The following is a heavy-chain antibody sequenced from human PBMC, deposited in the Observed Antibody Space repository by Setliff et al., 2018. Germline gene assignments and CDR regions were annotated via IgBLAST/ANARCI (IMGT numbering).Heavy chain of an antibody. CDR1: GGSISSGGYY. CDR2: IYYSGST. CDR3: ARTGTYRYFDY. Sequence: SETLSLTCTVSGGSISSGGYYWSWIRQHPGKGLEWIGYIYYSGSTYYNPSLKSRLTISVDTSKNQFSLKLRSVTAADTAVYYCARTGTYRYFDYWGQGALVTVSS. J-gene: IGHJ4*02. V-gene: IGHV4-31*03. D-gene: IGHD1-1*01.